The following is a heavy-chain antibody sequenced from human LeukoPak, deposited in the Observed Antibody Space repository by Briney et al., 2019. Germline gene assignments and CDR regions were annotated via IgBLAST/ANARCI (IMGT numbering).Heavy chain of an antibody. CDR2: ISYDGSNK. CDR3: ARERGALDAFDI. V-gene: IGHV3-30*04. D-gene: IGHD1-26*01. Sequence: PGGSLRLSCAASGFTFSSYAVRWVRQAPGKGLEWVAVISYDGSNKYYADSVKGRFTISRDNSKNTLYLQMNSLRAEDTAVYYCARERGALDAFDIWGQGTMVTVSS. J-gene: IGHJ3*02. CDR1: GFTFSSYA.